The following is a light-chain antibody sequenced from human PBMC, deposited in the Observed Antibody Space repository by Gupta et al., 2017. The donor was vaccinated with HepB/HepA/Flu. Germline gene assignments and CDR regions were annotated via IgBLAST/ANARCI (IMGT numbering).Light chain of an antibody. Sequence: SYELPQPPSVSVSPGQTARLTCSGEALPKQYAYWYQQKPGQAPVLVIYKDSERPSGIPERFSGSSSGTTVTLTISGVQAEDEADYYCQSADSSGTYVVFGGGTKLTVL. V-gene: IGLV3-25*03. J-gene: IGLJ2*01. CDR2: KDS. CDR1: ALPKQY. CDR3: QSADSSGTYVV.